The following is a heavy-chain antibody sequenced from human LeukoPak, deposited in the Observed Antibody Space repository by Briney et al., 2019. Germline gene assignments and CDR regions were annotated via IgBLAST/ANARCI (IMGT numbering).Heavy chain of an antibody. Sequence: SVKVSCKASGGTFSSYAISWVRQAPGQGLEWMGRIIPILGIANYAQKFQGRVTITADKSTSTAYMELSSLRSEDTAVYYCATEEYQLLRERPWAFDIWGQGTMVTVSS. J-gene: IGHJ3*02. CDR2: IIPILGIA. D-gene: IGHD2-2*01. CDR3: ATEEYQLLRERPWAFDI. V-gene: IGHV1-69*04. CDR1: GGTFSSYA.